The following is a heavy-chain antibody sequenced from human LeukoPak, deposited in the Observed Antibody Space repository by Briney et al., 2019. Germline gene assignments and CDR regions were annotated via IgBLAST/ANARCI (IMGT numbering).Heavy chain of an antibody. D-gene: IGHD5-24*01. CDR1: GYTFTSYY. V-gene: IGHV3-30-3*01. J-gene: IGHJ5*02. Sequence: SCKASGYTFTSYYMHWVRQAPGKGLERVAVISYDGSNKYYADSVKGRFTISRDNSKNTLYLQMNSLRAEDTAVYYCARDIDGLNWFDPWGQGTLVTVSS. CDR3: ARDIDGLNWFDP. CDR2: ISYDGSNK.